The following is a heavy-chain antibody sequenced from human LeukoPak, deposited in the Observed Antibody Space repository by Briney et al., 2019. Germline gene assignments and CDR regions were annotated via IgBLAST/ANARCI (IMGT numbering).Heavy chain of an antibody. CDR2: IYSGGST. CDR3: ARAKPKNMVRGLIMRRESRYYIDY. CDR1: GFTFSSNY. Sequence: PGGSLRLSCAASGFTFSSNYMSWVRQAPGKGLEWVSDIYSGGSTYYADSVKGRFTISRDNSKSTLYIQMNSLRAEDTAVYYCARAKPKNMVRGLIMRRESRYYIDYWGQGTLVTVSS. D-gene: IGHD3-10*01. J-gene: IGHJ4*02. V-gene: IGHV3-53*01.